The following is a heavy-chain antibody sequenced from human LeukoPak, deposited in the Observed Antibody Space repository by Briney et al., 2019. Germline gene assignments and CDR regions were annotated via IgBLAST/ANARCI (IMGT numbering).Heavy chain of an antibody. CDR3: AREGNGYGDYYFDY. Sequence: PSETLSLTCTVSGGSISSSSYYWGWFRQPPGKGLEWIGEINHSGSTNYNPSLKSRVTISVDTSKNQFFLKLSSVTAADTAVYYCAREGNGYGDYYFDYWGQGTLVTVSS. CDR1: GGSISSSSYY. D-gene: IGHD4-17*01. V-gene: IGHV4-39*07. CDR2: INHSGST. J-gene: IGHJ4*02.